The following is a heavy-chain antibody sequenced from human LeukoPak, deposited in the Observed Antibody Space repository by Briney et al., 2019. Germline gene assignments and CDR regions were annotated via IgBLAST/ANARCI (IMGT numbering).Heavy chain of an antibody. J-gene: IGHJ4*02. CDR2: IGGAGSST. CDR1: GFTFSSYA. CDR3: VESGKSIYGISAPDY. D-gene: IGHD4-23*01. V-gene: IGHV3-23*01. Sequence: GGSLRLSCAASGFTFSSYAMSWVRQAPGKGLEWVSAIGGAGSSTYYADSVKGRFTISRDNSKNTLYLQMNSLRAEDTAIYYCVESGKSIYGISAPDYWGQGTLVTVSS.